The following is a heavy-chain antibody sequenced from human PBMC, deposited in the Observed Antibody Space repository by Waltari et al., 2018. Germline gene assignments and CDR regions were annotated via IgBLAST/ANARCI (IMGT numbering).Heavy chain of an antibody. CDR3: ARVNCACLCDTVDWYLDL. J-gene: IGHJ2*01. CDR2: ISGDGDRI. V-gene: IGHV3-74*01. CDR1: GFTFSSYW. Sequence: EVELVASGGGLVQPGGSLRLPCAASGFTFSSYWIHWLRQVPGKGPVWVSRISGDGDRIFYSDSVKGRFTISRDNAKNSVFLQMNNLADEDTAVYYCARVNCACLCDTVDWYLDLWGRGTLVSVSS. D-gene: IGHD2-21*01.